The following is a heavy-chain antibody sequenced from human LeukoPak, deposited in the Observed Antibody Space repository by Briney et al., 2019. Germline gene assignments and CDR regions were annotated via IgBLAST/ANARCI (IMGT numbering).Heavy chain of an antibody. CDR1: GYTFTSYD. J-gene: IGHJ5*02. CDR3: ARMTVSGRDNWFDP. CDR2: LNPNSGNT. D-gene: IGHD6-19*01. V-gene: IGHV1-8*03. Sequence: ASVKVSCKASGYTFTSYDINWVRQATGQGLEWMGWLNPNSGNTGYAQKFQGRVTISRNTSINTAYMELSSLRSEDTAEYYCARMTVSGRDNWFDPWGQGTLVTVSS.